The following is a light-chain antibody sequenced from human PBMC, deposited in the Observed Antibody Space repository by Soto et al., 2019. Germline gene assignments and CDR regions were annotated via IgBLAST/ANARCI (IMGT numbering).Light chain of an antibody. V-gene: IGKV3-15*01. CDR2: GAF. CDR3: QQYNSWTPVT. J-gene: IGKJ4*01. CDR1: QSVRSN. Sequence: EIVMTQSPATLSVSPGERATLSCRASQSVRSNLAWYQQKPGQAPRLLIYGAFTRATGIPARFSGSGSGTEFTLTISSLQSEDFAVYFCQQYNSWTPVTFGGGTKVEIK.